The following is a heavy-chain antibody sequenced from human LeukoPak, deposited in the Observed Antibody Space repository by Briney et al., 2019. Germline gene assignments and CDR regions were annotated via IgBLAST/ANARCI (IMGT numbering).Heavy chain of an antibody. Sequence: GGTLRLSCAASGFTFSNYAMNWVRQAPGKGLEWVSTIIASSGSTFYADSVKGRFTISKDTSKNTLYLHMSSLRADDTAVHYFAKGGYDYVEVAYFDYWGQGTRVSVSS. CDR2: IIASSGST. D-gene: IGHD5-12*01. CDR3: AKGGYDYVEVAYFDY. J-gene: IGHJ4*02. CDR1: GFTFSNYA. V-gene: IGHV3-23*01.